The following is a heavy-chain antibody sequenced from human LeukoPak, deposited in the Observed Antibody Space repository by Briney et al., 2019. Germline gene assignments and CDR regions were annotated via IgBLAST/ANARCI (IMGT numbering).Heavy chain of an antibody. D-gene: IGHD4-17*01. CDR2: ISYDGSNK. V-gene: IGHV3-30*04. J-gene: IGHJ4*02. CDR3: ARGLSYGDYEGNFDS. Sequence: GGSLRLSCAASGFTFSSYTMHWVRQAPGKGLEWVAVISYDGSNKYYADSVKGRFTISRDNSKNTLYLQMNSLRAEDTAVYYCARGLSYGDYEGNFDSWGQGTLVTVSS. CDR1: GFTFSSYT.